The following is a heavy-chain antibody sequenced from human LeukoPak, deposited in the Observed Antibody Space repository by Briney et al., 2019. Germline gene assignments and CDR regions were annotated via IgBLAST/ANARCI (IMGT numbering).Heavy chain of an antibody. Sequence: GGSLRLSCAASGFTFSSYAMSWVRQAPGKGLEWVSAISGSGGSTHYADSVKGRLTISRDNSKNTLYLQMNSLRAEDTAVYYCAKDVTIFGVVIIRKKNFDYWGQGTLVTVSS. D-gene: IGHD3-3*01. V-gene: IGHV3-23*01. CDR3: AKDVTIFGVVIIRKKNFDY. CDR2: ISGSGGST. J-gene: IGHJ4*02. CDR1: GFTFSSYA.